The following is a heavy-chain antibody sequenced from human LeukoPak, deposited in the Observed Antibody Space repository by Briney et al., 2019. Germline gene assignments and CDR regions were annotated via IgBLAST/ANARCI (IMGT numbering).Heavy chain of an antibody. V-gene: IGHV4-31*03. CDR3: ARKSRGYDFPWFDP. Sequence: SQILSLTCTVSGGSIRSDGYYWGWIRQHPEKGLGWIGHIYSSGSTYYNPSLKSRVTISVDPSKNQFSLNLTAVTAADTAVYYCARKSRGYDFPWFDPWGQGILGTVSS. CDR2: IYSSGST. D-gene: IGHD5-12*01. J-gene: IGHJ5*02. CDR1: GGSIRSDGYY.